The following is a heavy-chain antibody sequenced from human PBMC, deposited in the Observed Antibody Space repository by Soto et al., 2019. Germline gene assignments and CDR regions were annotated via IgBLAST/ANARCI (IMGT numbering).Heavy chain of an antibody. CDR3: AKVLSKNYYYPFDF. Sequence: GGSLRLSCTASGFTFSDYAMAWVRQAPGKGLEWVSTISGGSSVTYYGDSVKGRFTISRDNAKRTLFLQLNRLSAEDTATYYCAKVLSKNYYYPFDFWGQGTQVTVSS. CDR2: ISGGSSVT. J-gene: IGHJ4*02. CDR1: GFTFSDYA. D-gene: IGHD3-10*01. V-gene: IGHV3-23*01.